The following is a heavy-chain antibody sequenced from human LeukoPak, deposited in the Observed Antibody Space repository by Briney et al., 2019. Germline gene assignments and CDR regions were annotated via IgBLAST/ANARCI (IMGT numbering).Heavy chain of an antibody. J-gene: IGHJ4*02. CDR3: ARAASSSWTDFAS. V-gene: IGHV3-11*01. CDR2: ISSSGSTI. Sequence: GGSLRLSCAASGLTFSDCYMSWIRQAPGKGLERVSYISSSGSTIYYADSVKGRFTISRDNAKNSLYLQMNSLRAEDTAVYYCARAASSSWTDFASWGQGTLVTVSS. CDR1: GLTFSDCY. D-gene: IGHD6-13*01.